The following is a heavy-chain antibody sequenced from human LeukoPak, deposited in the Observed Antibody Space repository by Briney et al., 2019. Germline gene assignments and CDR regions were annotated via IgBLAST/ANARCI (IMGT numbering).Heavy chain of an antibody. V-gene: IGHV4-59*01. CDR3: ARDVGRYFDY. CDR1: GGSISSYY. CDR2: IYYSGST. J-gene: IGHJ4*02. Sequence: SETLSLTCTVSGGSISSYYRSWIRQPPGKGLEWIGYIYYSGSTNYNPSLKSRVTISVDTSKNQFSLKLSSVTAADTAVYYCARDVGRYFDYWGQGTLVTVSS. D-gene: IGHD3-10*01.